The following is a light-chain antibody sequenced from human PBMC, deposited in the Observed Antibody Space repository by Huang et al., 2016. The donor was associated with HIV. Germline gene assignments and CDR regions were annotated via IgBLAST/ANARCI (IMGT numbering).Light chain of an antibody. V-gene: IGKV3-15*01. J-gene: IGKJ1*01. CDR2: GAS. Sequence: EIVMTPSPATLSVSPGERATLSCRASQSVDINLAWYQQKVGQPPRLRVYGASTRATGIPTRFSGSRSGTEFNLTISSLQSEDFAVYYCQQYNPWPPWTFGQGTRVEIK. CDR1: QSVDIN. CDR3: QQYNPWPPWT.